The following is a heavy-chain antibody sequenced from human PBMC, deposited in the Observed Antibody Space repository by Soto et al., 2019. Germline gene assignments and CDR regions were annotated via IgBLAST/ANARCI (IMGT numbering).Heavy chain of an antibody. CDR1: GFTFSAYI. CDR2: ISVDGANI. J-gene: IGHJ6*02. D-gene: IGHD4-17*01. CDR3: ASQVYTVDTAMDV. V-gene: IGHV3-48*02. Sequence: PGGSLRLSCVASGFTFSAYIMNWVRQAPGKGLEWLSDISVDGANIYYAASVSGRTTISRDNTENSLYLQMDNLTDEDAALYYCASQVYTVDTAMDVWGQGTMVTVSS.